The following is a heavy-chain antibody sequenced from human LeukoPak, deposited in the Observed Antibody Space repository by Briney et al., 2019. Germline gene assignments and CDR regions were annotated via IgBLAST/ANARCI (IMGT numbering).Heavy chain of an antibody. V-gene: IGHV1-8*01. CDR3: AGGRSGLAAAGTYDY. CDR1: GCTFTSSD. Sequence: ASVKVSCKASGCTFTSSDINWVRQAAGQGLEWMGWINPNSGRTGYAQKFQGRVTMTANTSISTAYMELSSLRFDDTAVYYCAGGRSGLAAAGTYDYWGQGTLITVSS. D-gene: IGHD6-13*01. CDR2: INPNSGRT. J-gene: IGHJ4*02.